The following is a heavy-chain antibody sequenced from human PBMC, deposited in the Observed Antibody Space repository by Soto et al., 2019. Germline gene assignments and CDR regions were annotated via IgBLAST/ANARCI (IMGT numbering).Heavy chain of an antibody. D-gene: IGHD2-2*01. CDR1: GYTFTSYA. CDR2: INAGNGNT. V-gene: IGHV1-3*01. Sequence: ASVKVSCKASGYTFTSYAMHWMRQAPGQRLEWMGWINAGNGNTKYSQKFQGRVTITRDTSASTAYMELSSLRSEDTAVYYCARGGRVLQAATAYSYYYGMDVWGQGTTVTVSS. CDR3: ARGGRVLQAATAYSYYYGMDV. J-gene: IGHJ6*02.